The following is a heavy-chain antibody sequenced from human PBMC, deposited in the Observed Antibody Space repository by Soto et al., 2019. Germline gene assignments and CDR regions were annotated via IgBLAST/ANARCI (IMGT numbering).Heavy chain of an antibody. J-gene: IGHJ4*02. Sequence: SETLSLTCTVSGGSISSSSYYWGWIRQPPGKGLEWIGSIYYSGSTYYNPSLKSRVTISVDTSKNQFSLKLSSVTAADTAVYYCARLGKGYYGSGSSEYYFDYWGQGTLVTVSS. V-gene: IGHV4-39*01. CDR2: IYYSGST. CDR1: GGSISSSSYY. CDR3: ARLGKGYYGSGSSEYYFDY. D-gene: IGHD3-10*01.